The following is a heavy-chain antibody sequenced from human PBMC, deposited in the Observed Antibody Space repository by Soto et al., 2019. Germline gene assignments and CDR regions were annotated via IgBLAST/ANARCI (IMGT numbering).Heavy chain of an antibody. Sequence: QVQLVQSGAEVKKPGSSVKVSCKASGGTFSSYAITWVRQAPGQGLEWMGGIIPIFGTANYAQKFQGRVTITADESTSTAYMELSSLRSEDTAVYYCAREGCPRSSGGSCHDENYYYYGMDVW. D-gene: IGHD2-15*01. J-gene: IGHJ6*01. CDR1: GGTFSSYA. CDR3: AREGCPRSSGGSCHDENYYYYGMDV. CDR2: IIPIFGTA. V-gene: IGHV1-69*12.